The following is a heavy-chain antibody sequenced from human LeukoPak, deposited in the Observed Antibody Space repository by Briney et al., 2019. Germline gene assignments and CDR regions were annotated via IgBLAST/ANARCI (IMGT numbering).Heavy chain of an antibody. CDR1: GFTFSRFW. J-gene: IGHJ4*02. CDR3: ARVRMGDDFNPFDY. Sequence: GGSLRLSCAASGFTFSRFWIYWVRHAPGKGLVWVSRINGEGSETTYADSVKGRFTISRDNAKNTLYLQMNSLRAEDTAVYYCARVRMGDDFNPFDYWGQGTLVTVSS. V-gene: IGHV3-74*03. CDR2: INGEGSET. D-gene: IGHD3-16*01.